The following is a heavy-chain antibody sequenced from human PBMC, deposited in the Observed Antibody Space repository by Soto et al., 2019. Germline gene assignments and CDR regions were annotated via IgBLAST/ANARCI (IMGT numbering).Heavy chain of an antibody. D-gene: IGHD4-17*01. V-gene: IGHV1-18*04. CDR3: ASVGLTTVTTVGWCFDP. J-gene: IGHJ5*02. Sequence: GAPMRLYSKAPGSTLTSDGISWLPQTPGQGLDCMGWISAYNGNTKDAQKLQGRVTMTTDTSTSTAYMELRSLSSDDTAVYYCASVGLTTVTTVGWCFDPCGQGTLVTVSS. CDR2: ISAYNGNT. CDR1: GSTLTSDG.